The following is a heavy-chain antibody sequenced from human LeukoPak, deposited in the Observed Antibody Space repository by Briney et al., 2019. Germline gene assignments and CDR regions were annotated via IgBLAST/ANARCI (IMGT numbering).Heavy chain of an antibody. CDR2: ISGSGGST. CDR1: GFTFSNAW. J-gene: IGHJ3*02. CDR3: AKARGVVAAMNAFDI. V-gene: IGHV3-23*01. Sequence: GGSLRLSCAASGFTFSNAWMSWVRQAPGKGLEWVSAISGSGGSTYYADSVKGRFTISRDNSKNTLYLQMNSLRAEDTAVYYCAKARGVVAAMNAFDIWGQGTMVTVSS. D-gene: IGHD2-15*01.